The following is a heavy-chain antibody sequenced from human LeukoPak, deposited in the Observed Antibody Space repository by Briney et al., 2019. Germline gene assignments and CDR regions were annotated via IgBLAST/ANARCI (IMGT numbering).Heavy chain of an antibody. CDR1: GYTFTSYG. D-gene: IGHD2-15*01. CDR2: ISAYNGNT. V-gene: IGHV1-18*01. CDR3: TIQWHLLCSRITQ. J-gene: IGHJ4*02. Sequence: ASVKVSCKASGYTFTSYGISWVRQAPGQGLEWMGWISAYNGNTNYAQKLQGRVTMTTDTSTSTAYMELRSLRSDDTAVYYCTIQWHLLCSRITQWGQGTLVTVSS.